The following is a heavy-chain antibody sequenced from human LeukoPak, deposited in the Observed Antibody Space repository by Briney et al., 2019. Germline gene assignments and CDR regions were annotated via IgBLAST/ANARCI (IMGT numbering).Heavy chain of an antibody. CDR2: ISSSSSYI. Sequence: GGSLRLSCAASGFTFSRYSMNWVRQASGKGLEWVSSISSSSSYILYADSVRGRFTISRDNAKNSLYLQKNSLRAEDTAVYYCARLTWGDYWGQGTMVTVSS. V-gene: IGHV3-21*01. D-gene: IGHD3-16*01. CDR1: GFTFSRYS. J-gene: IGHJ4*02. CDR3: ARLTWGDY.